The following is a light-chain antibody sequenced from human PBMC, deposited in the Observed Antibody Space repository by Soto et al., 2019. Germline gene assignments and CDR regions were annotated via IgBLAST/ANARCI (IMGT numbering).Light chain of an antibody. CDR3: SSYTTITTYD. J-gene: IGLJ1*01. Sequence: QSALTQPASVSGSPGQSITISCTGTSSDVGAYNHVSWYQHHPGKAPKLMIFDVSNRPSGVSNRFSGSKSGNTASLTISGLQAEDEADYYCSSYTTITTYDFGTGTKVTVL. CDR2: DVS. CDR1: SSDVGAYNH. V-gene: IGLV2-14*03.